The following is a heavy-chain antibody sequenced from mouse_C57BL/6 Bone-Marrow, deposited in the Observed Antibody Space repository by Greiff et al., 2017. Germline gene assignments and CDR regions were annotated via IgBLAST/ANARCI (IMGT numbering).Heavy chain of an antibody. J-gene: IGHJ4*01. CDR3: AREAITTVVATKDAMDY. CDR1: GFNIKNTY. Sequence: EVQLQQSVAELVRPGASVKLSCTASGFNIKNTYMHWVKQRPEQGLEWIGRIDPANGNTKYAPKFQGKATITADTSSNTAYLQLSSLTSEDTAIYYCAREAITTVVATKDAMDYWGQGTSVTVSS. D-gene: IGHD1-1*01. V-gene: IGHV14-3*01. CDR2: IDPANGNT.